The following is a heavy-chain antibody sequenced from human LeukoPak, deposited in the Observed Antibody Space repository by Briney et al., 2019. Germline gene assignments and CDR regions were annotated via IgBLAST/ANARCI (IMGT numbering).Heavy chain of an antibody. Sequence: PSETLSLTRSVSGASLSNDHWTWIRQPPGKGLEWIGKIDYPGSTYYNPSLNSRVIISMDTSKNHISLKLTSVTAADTAVYYCATFRAGESGRGYWGPGTLVAVAS. D-gene: IGHD3-10*01. J-gene: IGHJ4*02. CDR2: IDYPGST. CDR1: GASLSNDH. V-gene: IGHV4-59*01. CDR3: ATFRAGESGRGY.